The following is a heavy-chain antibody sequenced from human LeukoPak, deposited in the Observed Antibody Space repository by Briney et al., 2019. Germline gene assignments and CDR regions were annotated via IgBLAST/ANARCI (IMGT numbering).Heavy chain of an antibody. D-gene: IGHD3/OR15-3a*01. Sequence: GGSLRLSCATSRFIFSGYYMSWIRQAPGKGLEWVSYICGSGNDISYADSVKGRFTISSDNAKGSLYLQMNSLRAADTAVYYCGTHAGRTGSDDWGQGTLVTVSS. V-gene: IGHV3-11*01. CDR3: GTHAGRTGSDD. CDR2: ICGSGNDI. J-gene: IGHJ4*02. CDR1: RFIFSGYY.